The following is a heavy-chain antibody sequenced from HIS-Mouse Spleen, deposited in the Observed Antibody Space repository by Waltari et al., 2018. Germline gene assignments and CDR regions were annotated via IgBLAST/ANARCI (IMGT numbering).Heavy chain of an antibody. Sequence: QVQLQQWGAGLLKPSETLSLTCAVDGGSCGGYDWTWIRQPPGKGLEWIGEINHSGSTNYNPSLKSRVTISVDTSKNQFSLKLSSVTAADTAVYYCARALLRYFDWFDPWGQGTLVTVSS. CDR3: ARALLRYFDWFDP. CDR1: GGSCGGYD. V-gene: IGHV4-34*01. D-gene: IGHD3-9*01. CDR2: INHSGST. J-gene: IGHJ5*02.